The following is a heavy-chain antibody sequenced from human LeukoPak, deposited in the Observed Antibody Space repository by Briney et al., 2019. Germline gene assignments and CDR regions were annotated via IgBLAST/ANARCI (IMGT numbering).Heavy chain of an antibody. CDR2: ISSSGSTI. J-gene: IGHJ4*02. V-gene: IGHV3-48*03. CDR3: ARGKYYYDSSGYFSDYFDY. Sequence: GRSLRLSCAASGFTFSSYEMNWVRQAPGKGLEWVSYISSSGSTIYYADSVKGRFAISRDNAKNSLYLQMNSLRAEDTAVYYCARGKYYYDSSGYFSDYFDYWGQGTLVTVSS. D-gene: IGHD3-22*01. CDR1: GFTFSSYE.